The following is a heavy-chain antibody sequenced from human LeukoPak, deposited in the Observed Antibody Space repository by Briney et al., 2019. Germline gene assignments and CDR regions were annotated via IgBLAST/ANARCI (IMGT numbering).Heavy chain of an antibody. CDR2: ISSSSSYI. J-gene: IGHJ3*02. CDR3: ARPILRSGEPGAFDI. CDR1: GFTFSSYS. Sequence: GGSLRLSCAASGFTFSSYSMNWVRQAPGKGLEWVSSISSSSSYIYYADSVKGRFTISRDNAKNSLYLQMNSLRAEDTAVYYCARPILRSGEPGAFDIWGQGTMVTVSS. D-gene: IGHD3-10*01. V-gene: IGHV3-21*01.